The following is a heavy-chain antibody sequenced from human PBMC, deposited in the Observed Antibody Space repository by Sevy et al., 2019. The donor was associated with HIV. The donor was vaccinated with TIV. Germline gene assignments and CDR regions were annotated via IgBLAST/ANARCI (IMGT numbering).Heavy chain of an antibody. CDR2: ISWNSGSI. J-gene: IGHJ4*02. CDR1: GFTFDDYA. V-gene: IGHV3-9*01. D-gene: IGHD3-3*01. CDR3: AKDMGITIFGVVTSLVDY. Sequence: GGSLRLSCAASGFTFDDYAMHWVRQAPGKGLEWVSGISWNSGSIGYADSVKGRFTISRDNAKNSLYLQMNSLRAEDTALYYCAKDMGITIFGVVTSLVDYWGQRTLVTVSS.